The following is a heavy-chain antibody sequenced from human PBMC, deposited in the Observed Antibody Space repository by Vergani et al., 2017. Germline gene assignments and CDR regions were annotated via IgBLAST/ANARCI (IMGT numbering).Heavy chain of an antibody. J-gene: IGHJ4*02. Sequence: QVQLVQSGAEVKKPGASVKVSCKASGYTFTSYYMHWVRQATGQGLEWMGIINPSGGSTSYAQKFQGRVTMTRDTSTSTVYMELSSLRSEDTAVYYCATGLGYYYDSSGYFPFDYWGQGTLVTVSS. CDR2: INPSGGST. V-gene: IGHV1-46*03. CDR3: ATGLGYYYDSSGYFPFDY. D-gene: IGHD3-22*01. CDR1: GYTFTSYY.